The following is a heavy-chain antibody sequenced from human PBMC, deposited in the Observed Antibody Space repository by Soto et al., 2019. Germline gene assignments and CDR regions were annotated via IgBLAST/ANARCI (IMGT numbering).Heavy chain of an antibody. V-gene: IGHV5-51*01. CDR1: GYSFTTYW. D-gene: IGHD6-6*01. CDR3: ARRVGEQHVLEYWYFDL. Sequence: GESLKISCEGSGYSFTTYWIGWVRQIPGKGLEWMGIIYPGDSDTRYSPSFQGQVTISADKSVSTAYLQWRSLNASETAMYYCARRVGEQHVLEYWYFDLWGRGTLVTAPQ. CDR2: IYPGDSDT. J-gene: IGHJ2*01.